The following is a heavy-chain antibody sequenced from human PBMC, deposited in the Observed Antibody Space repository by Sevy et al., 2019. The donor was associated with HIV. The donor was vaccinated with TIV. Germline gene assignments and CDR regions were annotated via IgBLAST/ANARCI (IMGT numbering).Heavy chain of an antibody. Sequence: GGSLRLSCAASGFTFSNYNMNWVRQAPGKGLEWVSSITSSSDYIYNADSVKGRFTISRDNAKNSLYLQMNSLRAEDTAVYYCARDRRTLNYYASSGYNYYFDYWGQGILVTVSS. CDR2: ITSSSDYI. V-gene: IGHV3-21*01. D-gene: IGHD3-22*01. CDR3: ARDRRTLNYYASSGYNYYFDY. J-gene: IGHJ4*02. CDR1: GFTFSNYN.